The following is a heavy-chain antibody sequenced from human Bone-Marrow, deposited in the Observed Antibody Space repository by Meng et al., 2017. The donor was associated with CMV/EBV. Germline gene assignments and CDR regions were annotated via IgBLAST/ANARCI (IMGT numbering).Heavy chain of an antibody. CDR3: ARARNWNYNDGMDV. CDR2: IKQDGSEK. CDR1: GFTFSSYW. J-gene: IGHJ6*02. D-gene: IGHD1-1*01. V-gene: IGHV3-7*03. Sequence: GESLKISCAASGFTFSSYWMSWVRQAPGKGLEWVGNIKQDGSEKYHVDSVKGRFTISRDNAKKSLYLQMNSLKTEDTAVYYCARARNWNYNDGMDVWGLGTTVTVSS.